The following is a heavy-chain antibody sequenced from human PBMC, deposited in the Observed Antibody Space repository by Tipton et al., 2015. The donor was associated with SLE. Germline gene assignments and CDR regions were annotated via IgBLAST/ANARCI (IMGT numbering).Heavy chain of an antibody. V-gene: IGHV5-51*01. CDR3: ARIAGYYGSGKGYMDV. J-gene: IGHJ6*03. CDR1: GYSFTSYW. Sequence: QLVQSGAEVKKPGESLRISCKGSGYSFTSYWISWVRQMPGKGLEWMGIIYPGDSDTRYSPSFQGQVTISADKSISTAYLQWSSLKASDTAMYYCARIAGYYGSGKGYMDVWGKGTTVTVSS. D-gene: IGHD3-10*01. CDR2: IYPGDSDT.